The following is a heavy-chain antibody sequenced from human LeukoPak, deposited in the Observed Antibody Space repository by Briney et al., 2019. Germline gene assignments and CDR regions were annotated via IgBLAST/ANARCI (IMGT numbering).Heavy chain of an antibody. Sequence: ASVKVSSKASGGTFSSYAISWVRQAPGQGLEWMGGIIPIFGTANYAQKFQGRVTITTDESTSTAYMELSSLRSEDTAVYYCARASGYPPIRQHWGQGTLVTVSS. CDR3: ARASGYPPIRQH. V-gene: IGHV1-69*05. J-gene: IGHJ1*01. CDR1: GGTFSSYA. CDR2: IIPIFGTA. D-gene: IGHD5-18*01.